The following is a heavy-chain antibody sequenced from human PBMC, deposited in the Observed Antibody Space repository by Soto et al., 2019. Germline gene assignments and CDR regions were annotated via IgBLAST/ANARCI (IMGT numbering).Heavy chain of an antibody. D-gene: IGHD6-13*01. Sequence: QLQLQESGPGLVKPSETLSLTCTVSGAAIISSSYYWGWIRQPPGKGLEWIGNFYYAGSTYYNPSRMRRVTSPADSSTNPFSLKVSSVPAADTAVYYCARPPPGSSRSPRWFDPWGQGTLVTVSS. V-gene: IGHV4-39*01. CDR3: ARPPPGSSRSPRWFDP. J-gene: IGHJ5*02. CDR1: GAAIISSSYY. CDR2: FYYAGST.